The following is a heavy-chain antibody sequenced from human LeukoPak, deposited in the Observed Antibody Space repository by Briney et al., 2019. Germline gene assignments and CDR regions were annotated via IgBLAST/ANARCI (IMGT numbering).Heavy chain of an antibody. CDR1: GFTFSSYG. CDR3: ATLVSIAAAGTLPGLDY. J-gene: IGHJ4*02. CDR2: ISYDGSNK. D-gene: IGHD6-13*01. V-gene: IGHV3-30*03. Sequence: PGGSLRLSCAASGFTFSSYGMHWVRQAPGKGLEWVAVISYDGSNKYYADSVKGRFTISRDNSKNTLYLQMNSLRAEDTAVYYCATLVSIAAAGTLPGLDYWGQGTLVTVSS.